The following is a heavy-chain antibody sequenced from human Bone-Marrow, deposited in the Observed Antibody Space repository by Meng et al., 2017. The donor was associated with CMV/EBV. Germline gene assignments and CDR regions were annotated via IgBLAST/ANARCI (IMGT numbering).Heavy chain of an antibody. J-gene: IGHJ4*02. CDR1: GYTFTRYG. D-gene: IGHD3-3*01. CDR2: ISAYNGKT. V-gene: IGHV1-18*01. CDR3: ARDGGFWSGYYKTTFDY. Sequence: ASVKVSCKASGYTFTRYGISWVRQAPGQGLEWTGWISAYNGKTNYAQKLHGRVTMTTDTSTSTAYMELRSLRSDDTAVYYCARDGGFWSGYYKTTFDYWGRGTLVTVSS.